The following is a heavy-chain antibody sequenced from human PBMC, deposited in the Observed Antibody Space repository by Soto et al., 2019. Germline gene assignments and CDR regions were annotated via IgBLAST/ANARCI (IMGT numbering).Heavy chain of an antibody. CDR3: ARDSTSGPLRYFDY. V-gene: IGHV1-3*01. D-gene: IGHD3-9*01. CDR1: GYTFTSYA. Sequence: ASVKVSCKASGYTFTSYAMHWVRQAPGQRLEWMGWTSACNGNTKYAQKFQGRVTITRDTSTSTAYMELRSLRSDDTAVYYCARDSTSGPLRYFDYWGQGTLVTVSS. CDR2: TSACNGNT. J-gene: IGHJ4*02.